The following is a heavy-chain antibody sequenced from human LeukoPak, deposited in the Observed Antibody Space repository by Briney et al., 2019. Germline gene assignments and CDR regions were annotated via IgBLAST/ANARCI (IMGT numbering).Heavy chain of an antibody. CDR1: GFTFSSYG. CDR3: AKGLRLGELSFDY. D-gene: IGHD3-16*02. V-gene: IGHV3-30*02. CDR2: IRYDGSNK. J-gene: IGHJ4*02. Sequence: GGSLRLSCAASGFTFSSYGMHWVRQAPGKGLEWVAFIRYDGSNKYYADSVKGRFTISRDNSKNTLYLQMNSLRAEDTAVYYCAKGLRLGELSFDYWGQGTLVTVSS.